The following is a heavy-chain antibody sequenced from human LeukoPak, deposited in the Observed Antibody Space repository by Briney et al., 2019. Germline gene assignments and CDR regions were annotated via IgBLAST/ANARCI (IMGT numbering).Heavy chain of an antibody. CDR3: ARVGSYSSGWYVGF. CDR1: GGSIGSGGYY. J-gene: IGHJ4*02. D-gene: IGHD6-19*01. V-gene: IGHV4-31*03. Sequence: SQTLSLTCSVSGGSIGSGGYYWSWIRQHSGKGLEWIGYIYYSGTTYYNPSLKSRATISVDTSKNQFSLALSSATAADTAVYYCARVGSYSSGWYVGFWGQGTLVTVSS. CDR2: IYYSGTT.